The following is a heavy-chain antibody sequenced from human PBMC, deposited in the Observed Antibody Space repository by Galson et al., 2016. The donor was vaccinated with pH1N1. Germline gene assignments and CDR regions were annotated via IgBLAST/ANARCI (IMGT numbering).Heavy chain of an antibody. CDR1: GYSVTRYY. Sequence: SVKVSCKASGYSVTRYYIHWVRQAPGQGLEWMGTIDPSDGTTTYSQKFQGRLSLTRDTSTNSVDMELRNLRPDDSAIYFCTRRYYFDYWGQGTLVTVSS. CDR2: IDPSDGTT. V-gene: IGHV1-46*01. CDR3: TRRYYFDY. J-gene: IGHJ4*02.